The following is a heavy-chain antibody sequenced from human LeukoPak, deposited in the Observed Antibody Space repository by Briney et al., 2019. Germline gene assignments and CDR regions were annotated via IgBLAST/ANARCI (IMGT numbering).Heavy chain of an antibody. V-gene: IGHV1-69*05. CDR2: IITVFGTP. J-gene: IGHJ2*01. CDR3: AREYYALSPADRYFDL. CDR1: GGTFGTYA. D-gene: IGHD3-16*01. Sequence: SVKVSCKASGGTFGTYAVYWVRQAPGQGLEWMGGIITVFGTPKHAQKFQGRLTITTDDTTGTAYMELNSLTSDDTAVYYCAREYYALSPADRYFDLWGRGTLVIVSS.